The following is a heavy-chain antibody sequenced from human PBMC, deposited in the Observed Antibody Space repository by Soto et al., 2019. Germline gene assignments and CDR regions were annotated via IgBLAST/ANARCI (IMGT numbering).Heavy chain of an antibody. CDR2: ISAYNGNT. D-gene: IGHD3-10*01. V-gene: IGHV1-18*01. J-gene: IGHJ6*02. CDR1: GYTFTSYG. Sequence: ASVKVSCKASGYTFTSYGISWVRQAPGQGLEWMGWISAYNGNTNYAQKLQGRVTMTTDTSTSTAYMELRSLRSDDTAVYYCARDKARWFGEFVGLIHYYYYGMDVWG. CDR3: ARDKARWFGEFVGLIHYYYYGMDV.